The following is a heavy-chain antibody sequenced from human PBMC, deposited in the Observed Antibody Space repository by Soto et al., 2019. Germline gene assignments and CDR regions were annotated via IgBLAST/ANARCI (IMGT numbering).Heavy chain of an antibody. D-gene: IGHD3-16*02. CDR2: MNPNSGNT. Sequence: QVQLVQSGAEVKKPGASVKVSCKASGYTFTRYDITRVRQATGQGLEWMGWMNPNSGNTGYAQKFHRRVTMTKNTAISTTYMELSSLRSEDTAVYYCARATSMITFGGVIVDNWFDHWGQGTLVTVSS. J-gene: IGHJ5*02. CDR1: GYTFTRYD. CDR3: ARATSMITFGGVIVDNWFDH. V-gene: IGHV1-8*01.